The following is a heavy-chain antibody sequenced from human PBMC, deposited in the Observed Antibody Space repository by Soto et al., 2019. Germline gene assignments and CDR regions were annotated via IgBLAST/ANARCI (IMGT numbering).Heavy chain of an antibody. D-gene: IGHD6-13*01. Sequence: PGGSLRLSCAASGFTFSSYGMHWVRQAPGKGLEWVAVIWYDGSNKYYADSVKGRFTISRDNSKNTLYLQMNSLRAEDTAVYYCAKAISLAAAGPYYYYGMDVWGQGTTVTVSS. CDR3: AKAISLAAAGPYYYYGMDV. V-gene: IGHV3-33*06. CDR1: GFTFSSYG. J-gene: IGHJ6*02. CDR2: IWYDGSNK.